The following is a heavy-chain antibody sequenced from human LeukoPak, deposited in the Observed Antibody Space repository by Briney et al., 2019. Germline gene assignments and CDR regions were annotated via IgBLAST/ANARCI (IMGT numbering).Heavy chain of an antibody. J-gene: IGHJ6*03. CDR3: ARGISGLWFGNYYYYYYMDV. Sequence: ASVKVSCKASGYTFTSYDISWVRQATGQGLEWMGWMNPNSGNTGYAQKFQGRVTMTRNTSISTAYMELSSLRSEDTAVYYCARGISGLWFGNYYYYYYMDVWGKGTTVTVS. D-gene: IGHD3-10*01. CDR2: MNPNSGNT. V-gene: IGHV1-8*01. CDR1: GYTFTSYD.